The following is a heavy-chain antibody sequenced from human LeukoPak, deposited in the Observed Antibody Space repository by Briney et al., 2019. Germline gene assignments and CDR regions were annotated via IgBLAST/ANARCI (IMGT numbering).Heavy chain of an antibody. D-gene: IGHD4-23*01. V-gene: IGHV4-59*01. J-gene: IGHJ4*02. Sequence: PSETLSLTCTVSGGSISSYYWSWIRQPPGKGLEWIGYIYYSGSTNYNPSLKSRVTITVDTSKNQFSLKLSSVTAADTAVYYCARVGGNVDYWGQGTLVTVSS. CDR3: ARVGGNVDY. CDR2: IYYSGST. CDR1: GGSISSYY.